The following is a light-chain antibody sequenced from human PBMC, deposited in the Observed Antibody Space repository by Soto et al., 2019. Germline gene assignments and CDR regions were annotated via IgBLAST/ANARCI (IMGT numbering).Light chain of an antibody. V-gene: IGKV4-1*01. CDR3: QQYYSDPALT. CDR2: WAS. Sequence: DIQLTQSPSSLSASVGDKVTITCRASQSIRSYLNWYQQKPGQPPKLLIYWASTRESGVPDRFYGSGSGTDFTLTISSLQAEDVAVYYCQQYYSDPALTFGGGTKVDI. J-gene: IGKJ4*01. CDR1: QSIRSY.